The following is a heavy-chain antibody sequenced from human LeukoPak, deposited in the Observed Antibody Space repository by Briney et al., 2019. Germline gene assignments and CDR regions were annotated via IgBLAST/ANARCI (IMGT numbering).Heavy chain of an antibody. V-gene: IGHV1-69*05. CDR2: IIPIFGTA. D-gene: IGHD3-9*01. Sequence: ASVKVSCKASGGTFSSYAISWVRQAPGQGLEWMGGIIPIFGTANYAQKFQGRVTITTDESTSTAYMELSSLRSEDTAVYYCARAILTGYAPRVAYFDYWGQGTLVTVS. CDR3: ARAILTGYAPRVAYFDY. CDR1: GGTFSSYA. J-gene: IGHJ4*02.